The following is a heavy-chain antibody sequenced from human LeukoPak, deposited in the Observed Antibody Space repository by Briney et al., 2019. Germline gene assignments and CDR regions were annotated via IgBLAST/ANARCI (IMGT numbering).Heavy chain of an antibody. CDR1: GYTLTELS. Sequence: ASVKVSCKVSGYTLTELSMHWVRQAPGKGLEWMGGFDPEDGETIHAQKFQGRVTMTEDTSTDTAYMELSSLRSEDTAVYYCATDLATVVTVTNYWGQGTLVTVSS. CDR3: ATDLATVVTVTNY. J-gene: IGHJ4*02. D-gene: IGHD4-23*01. V-gene: IGHV1-24*01. CDR2: FDPEDGET.